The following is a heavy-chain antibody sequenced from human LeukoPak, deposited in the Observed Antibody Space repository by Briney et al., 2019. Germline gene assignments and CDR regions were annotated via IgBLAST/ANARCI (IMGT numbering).Heavy chain of an antibody. CDR1: GGSFSGYY. D-gene: IGHD3-10*01. Sequence: SETLSLTCAVYGGSFSGYYWSWIRQPPGKGLEWIGEINHSGSTNYNPSLKSRVTISVDTSQNQFSLKLSSVTAADTAVYYCARRGGSGRSFDYWGQGTLVTVSS. V-gene: IGHV4-34*01. CDR3: ARRGGSGRSFDY. CDR2: INHSGST. J-gene: IGHJ4*02.